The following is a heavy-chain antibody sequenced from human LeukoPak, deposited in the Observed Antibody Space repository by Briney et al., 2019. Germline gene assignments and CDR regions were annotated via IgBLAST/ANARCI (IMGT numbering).Heavy chain of an antibody. D-gene: IGHD3-16*01. CDR2: IYSGGST. CDR3: ARGPLGY. Sequence: RGSLRLSCAASGFSVSNNYMSWVRQAPGKGLEWVSVIYSGGSTFYADSVKGRFTISRDNSKNTLYLQMNSLRAEDTAVYYCARGPLGYWGQGTLVTVSS. V-gene: IGHV3-66*01. J-gene: IGHJ4*02. CDR1: GFSVSNNY.